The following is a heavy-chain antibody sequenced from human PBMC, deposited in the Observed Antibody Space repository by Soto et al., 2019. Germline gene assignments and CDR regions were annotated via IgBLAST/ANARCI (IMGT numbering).Heavy chain of an antibody. CDR2: IYFTANT. CDR3: AVQTFTIAAASYGSSNSFDP. CDR1: GGSITSSSHF. D-gene: IGHD6-25*01. V-gene: IGHV4-39*01. Sequence: PSETLSLTCSASGGSITSSSHFWGWVRQPPGKGLEWIGTIYFTANTYYTPSLKSRLTMSIDTSTNEFSLRLNSVTAADTAVYYCAVQTFTIAAASYGSSNSFDPWGPGTLVTVSS. J-gene: IGHJ5*02.